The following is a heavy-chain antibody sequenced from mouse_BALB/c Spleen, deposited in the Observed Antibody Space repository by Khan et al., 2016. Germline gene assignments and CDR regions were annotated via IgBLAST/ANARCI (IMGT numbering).Heavy chain of an antibody. CDR2: INPDSSTI. CDR1: GFDFSRYW. D-gene: IGHD2-3*01. J-gene: IGHJ3*01. V-gene: IGHV4-1*02. Sequence: EVKLLESGGGLVQPGGSLKLSCAASGFDFSRYWMSWVRQAPGKGLEWIGEINPDSSTINYTPSLKDKFIISRDNAKNTLYLQMSKVRSKDTALYYCARPNDGYFTSWFAYWGQGTLVTVSA. CDR3: ARPNDGYFTSWFAY.